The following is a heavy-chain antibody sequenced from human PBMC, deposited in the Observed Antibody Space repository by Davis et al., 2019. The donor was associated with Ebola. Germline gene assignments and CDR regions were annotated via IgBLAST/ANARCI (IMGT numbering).Heavy chain of an antibody. CDR2: ISGSGGST. Sequence: GESLKISCAASGFTFSSYAMSWVRQAPGKGLEWVSAISGSGGSTYYADSVKGRFTISRDNSKNTLYLQMNSLRAEDTAVYYCAKDSRGRAAADNFEYWGQGTLVTVSS. D-gene: IGHD6-13*01. CDR1: GFTFSSYA. J-gene: IGHJ4*02. V-gene: IGHV3-23*01. CDR3: AKDSRGRAAADNFEY.